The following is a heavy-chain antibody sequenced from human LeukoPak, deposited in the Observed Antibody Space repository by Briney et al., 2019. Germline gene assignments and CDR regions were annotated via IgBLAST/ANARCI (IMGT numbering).Heavy chain of an antibody. J-gene: IGHJ4*02. CDR1: GCSFSSYY. CDR2: IYYSEST. V-gene: IGHV4-59*08. Sequence: AETLSLTCTVSGCSFSSYYLRWIRQPPGKGLEWVGYIYYSESTNYNPSLKSRVTISVNTNNNNFFLQLSTMTAADEPADYYRGQKVTNNGWSYHFDSWGQGTLVTVSS. CDR3: RGQKVTNNGWSYHFDS. D-gene: IGHD6-19*01.